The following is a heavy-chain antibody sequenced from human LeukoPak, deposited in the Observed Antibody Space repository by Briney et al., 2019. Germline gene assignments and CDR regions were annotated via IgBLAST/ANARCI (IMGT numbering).Heavy chain of an antibody. V-gene: IGHV1-2*06. J-gene: IGHJ3*02. Sequence: ASVTVSCTASGYTFTVYYMHWVRHATGQRLEWMGRINTNSGGTNYAQKFQGRVTMTRDTSISTAYMELSRLRSDDTAVYYCARDMVAVAGTSAFDIWGQGTMVTVSS. CDR2: INTNSGGT. CDR1: GYTFTVYY. CDR3: ARDMVAVAGTSAFDI. D-gene: IGHD6-19*01.